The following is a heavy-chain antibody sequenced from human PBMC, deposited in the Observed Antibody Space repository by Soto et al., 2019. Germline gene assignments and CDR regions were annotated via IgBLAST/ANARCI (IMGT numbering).Heavy chain of an antibody. D-gene: IGHD3-16*01. CDR3: ARRWGTPFDY. J-gene: IGHJ4*02. V-gene: IGHV4-59*08. Sequence: QVQLQESGPGLVKPSETLSLTCTVSGGSISSYYWSWIRQPPGKGLEWIGYIYYSGSTNYNPSLKSRVTISVDTSKNQFPLKLSSVTAADTAVYYSARRWGTPFDYSGQGTLVTVSS. CDR2: IYYSGST. CDR1: GGSISSYY.